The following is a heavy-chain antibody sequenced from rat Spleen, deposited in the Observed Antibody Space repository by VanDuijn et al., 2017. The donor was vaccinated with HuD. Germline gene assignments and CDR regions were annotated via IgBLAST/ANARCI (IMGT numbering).Heavy chain of an antibody. J-gene: IGHJ1*01. V-gene: IGHV3-1*01. Sequence: EVQLQESGPGLVKPSQSLSLTCSVTGFSITTHYWDWVRKFPGNKMEWLGYINYSGSTTYNPSLKSRLSITRDTSKNQLFLQLSSITTEDTATYYCAREGLTLDFWGPGTMVTVSS. CDR2: INYSGST. CDR3: AREGLTLDF. D-gene: IGHD1-10*01. CDR1: GFSITTHY.